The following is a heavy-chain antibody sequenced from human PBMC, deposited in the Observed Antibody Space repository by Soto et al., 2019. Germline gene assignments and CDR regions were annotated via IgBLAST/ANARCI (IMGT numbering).Heavy chain of an antibody. J-gene: IGHJ6*02. CDR2: IIPTFGTA. D-gene: IGHD5-18*01. CDR1: GGTFSSYA. V-gene: IGHV1-69*13. Sequence: ASVKVSCKASGGTFSSYAISWVRQAPGQGLEWMGGIIPTFGTANYAQKFQGRVTITADESTSTAYMELSSLRSEDTAVYYCARVYLYPIQLWLRDYYYYYGMDVWGQGTTVTVSS. CDR3: ARVYLYPIQLWLRDYYYYYGMDV.